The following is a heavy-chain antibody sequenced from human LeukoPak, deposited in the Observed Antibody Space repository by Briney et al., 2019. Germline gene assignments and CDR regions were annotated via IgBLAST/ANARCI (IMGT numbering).Heavy chain of an antibody. V-gene: IGHV3-30*04. CDR2: ISYDGSNK. CDR3: AREHRPFYDFWSGYYNEVSY. CDR1: GFTFSSYA. Sequence: GGSLRLSCAASGFTFSSYAMHWVRQAPGKGLEWVAVISYDGSNKYYADSVKGRFTISRDNSKNTLYLQMNSLRAEDTAVYYCAREHRPFYDFWSGYYNEVSYWGQGTLVTVFS. J-gene: IGHJ4*02. D-gene: IGHD3-3*01.